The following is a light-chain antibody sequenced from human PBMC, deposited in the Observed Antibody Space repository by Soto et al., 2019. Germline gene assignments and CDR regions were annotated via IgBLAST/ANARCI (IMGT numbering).Light chain of an antibody. Sequence: DIQMTQSPSSLSASVGDRVTITCRASQSIISHLNWYQQKPGKAPKLLIHGAFTLQSGVPSRFSGSGSGTDFTLTISSLQPEDFATYYCQQSYSIPITLGQGTRLEIK. V-gene: IGKV1-39*01. CDR3: QQSYSIPIT. CDR1: QSIISH. CDR2: GAF. J-gene: IGKJ5*01.